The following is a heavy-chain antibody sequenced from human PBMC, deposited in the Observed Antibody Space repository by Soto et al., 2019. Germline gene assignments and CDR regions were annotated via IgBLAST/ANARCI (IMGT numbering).Heavy chain of an antibody. V-gene: IGHV1-69*13. CDR3: ARGDTPDYYYYYGMDV. CDR2: IIPIFGTA. D-gene: IGHD2-15*01. Sequence: ASVKVSCKASGGTFSSYAISWVRQAPGQGLEWMGGIIPIFGTANYAQKFQGRVTITADESTSTAYMELSSLRSGDTAVYYCARGDTPDYYYYYGMDVWGQGTTVTVSS. CDR1: GGTFSSYA. J-gene: IGHJ6*02.